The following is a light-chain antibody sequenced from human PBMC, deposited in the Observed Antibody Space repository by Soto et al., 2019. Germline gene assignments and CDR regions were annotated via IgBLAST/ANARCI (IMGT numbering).Light chain of an antibody. CDR2: EAS. J-gene: IGKJ4*01. V-gene: IGKV3-11*01. CDR1: QSIGIY. CDR3: QQCSTWPLT. Sequence: EIVLTQSPATLSLSPGDRATLSCRASQSIGIYLAWYQQTPGQSPRLLIYEASNRATGVPAKFSGTGSGTDFTLTISSLESEDFGIYYCQQCSTWPLTFGGGTRVEI.